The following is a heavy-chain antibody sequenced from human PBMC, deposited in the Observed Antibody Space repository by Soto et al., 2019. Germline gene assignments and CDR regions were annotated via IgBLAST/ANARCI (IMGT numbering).Heavy chain of an antibody. V-gene: IGHV1-3*01. CDR2: INAGNGNT. CDR3: ARDQNRKEASCFDI. CDR1: VYRYSIYP. Sequence: ASVKVDCKGSVYRYSIYPMHWVRMAPGQRLEWMGWINAGNGNTKYSQKFQGRVTITRDTSASTAYMELSSLRSEDTAVYYCARDQNRKEASCFDICAQRPLRTVPS. J-gene: IGHJ4*03.